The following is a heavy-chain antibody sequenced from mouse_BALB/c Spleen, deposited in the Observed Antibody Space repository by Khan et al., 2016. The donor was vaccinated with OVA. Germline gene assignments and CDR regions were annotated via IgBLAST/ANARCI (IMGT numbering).Heavy chain of an antibody. Sequence: EVQLQESGPGLVKPSQTVSLTCTVTGISITTRNYRWSWIRQFPGNKLEWIGYIYYSGTITYNPSLTSRATITRDTSKNQFFLEMNSLTAEDTATYYGARDEYYGYWYFDVWGEGTTVTVSS. CDR2: IYYSGTI. D-gene: IGHD1-1*01. J-gene: IGHJ1*01. CDR1: GISITTRNYR. CDR3: ARDEYYGYWYFDV. V-gene: IGHV3-5*02.